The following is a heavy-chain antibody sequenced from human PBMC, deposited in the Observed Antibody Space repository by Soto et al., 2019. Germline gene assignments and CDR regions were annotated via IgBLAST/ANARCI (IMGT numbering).Heavy chain of an antibody. CDR1: GCSLSTSGVG. V-gene: IGHV2-5*02. CDR2: IYWDDDK. CDR3: ASPNVYSNYGWFDP. D-gene: IGHD4-4*01. Sequence: GAGPTLVNPTQTLTLTCAFSGCSLSTSGVGVGWIRQPPGKALEWLALIYWDDDKRYRPSLKSRLTITKDTSKNQVVLTMTNTDPVDTATYYCASPNVYSNYGWFDPWGQGTLVTV. J-gene: IGHJ5*02.